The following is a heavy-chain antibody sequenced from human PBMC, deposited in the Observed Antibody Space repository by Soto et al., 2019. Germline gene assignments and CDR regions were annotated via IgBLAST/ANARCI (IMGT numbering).Heavy chain of an antibody. CDR2: IYHAGSP. CDR1: GGSVISSSW. V-gene: IGHV4-4*02. D-gene: IGHD2-21*01. CDR3: ARGSSFRGDFDI. Sequence: HLQESGPGLVKPSGTLSLTCGVSGGSVISSSWWTWVRQSPGKGLEWIGAIYHAGSPNYNPSFQSRISISLDKSKNSFSLRLTSVTAADAAIYYCARGSSFRGDFDIWGQGTTVTVSS. J-gene: IGHJ3*02.